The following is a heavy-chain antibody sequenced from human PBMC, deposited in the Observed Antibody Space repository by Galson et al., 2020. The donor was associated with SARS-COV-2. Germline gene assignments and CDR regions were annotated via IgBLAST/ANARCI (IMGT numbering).Heavy chain of an antibody. CDR3: ARGAPGY. CDR2: INHSGDT. V-gene: IGHV4-34*01. CDR1: GGSFSGYS. J-gene: IGHJ4*02. Sequence: SECLSLTCAVYGGSFSGYSWTWIRQLPGKGLEWIGQINHSGDTKYNPSLKSRLTISIDTSKNQFSLQLTSVTAADTAVYYCARGAPGYWGEGSLVTVSS.